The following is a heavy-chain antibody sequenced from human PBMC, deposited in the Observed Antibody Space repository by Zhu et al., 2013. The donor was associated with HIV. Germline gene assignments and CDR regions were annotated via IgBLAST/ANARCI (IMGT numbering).Heavy chain of an antibody. Sequence: QVQLVQSGAEVKKPGASVKVSCKASGYTFTSYDINWVRQATGQGLEWMGWINPNSGGTNYAQRFQGRVTMTRDTSISTAYMELSRLRSDDTAVYYCARVRGEGDGAYYYHYMDVWGKGTTVTVSS. V-gene: IGHV1-2*02. D-gene: IGHD3-10*01. CDR2: INPNSGGT. CDR3: ARVRGEGDGAYYYHYMDV. J-gene: IGHJ6*03. CDR1: GYTFTSYD.